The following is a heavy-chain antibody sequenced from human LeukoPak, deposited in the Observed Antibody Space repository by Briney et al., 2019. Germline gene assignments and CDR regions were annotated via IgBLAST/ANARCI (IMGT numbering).Heavy chain of an antibody. Sequence: SETLSLTCTVSGGSNSNYYWSWIRQPPGKGLEWIGYIYYSGSTNYNPSLKSRVTISVDTSKNQFSLKLSSVTAADTAVYYCARSRLMTFDPWGQGTLVTVSS. CDR3: ARSRLMTFDP. CDR1: GGSNSNYY. J-gene: IGHJ5*02. CDR2: IYYSGST. V-gene: IGHV4-59*08. D-gene: IGHD2-21*02.